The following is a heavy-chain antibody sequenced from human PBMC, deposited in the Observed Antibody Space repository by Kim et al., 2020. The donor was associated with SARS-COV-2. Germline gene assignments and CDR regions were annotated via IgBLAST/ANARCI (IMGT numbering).Heavy chain of an antibody. Sequence: TANYAQKFQGRVTITADESTSTAYMELSSLRSEDTAVYYCAGRLGDWFDPWGQGTLVTVSS. CDR2: TA. J-gene: IGHJ5*02. V-gene: IGHV1-69*01. D-gene: IGHD3-10*01. CDR3: AGRLGDWFDP.